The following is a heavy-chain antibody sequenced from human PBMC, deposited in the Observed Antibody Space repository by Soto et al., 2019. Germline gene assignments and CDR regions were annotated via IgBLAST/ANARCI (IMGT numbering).Heavy chain of an antibody. V-gene: IGHV4-4*02. CDR1: GGTVASSHL. D-gene: IGHD2-21*02. J-gene: IGHJ5*02. CDR2: VYHTGDT. CDR3: AREIVTAGGNNYFDP. Sequence: PSETLSLTCGVSGGTVASSHLWSCVRQSPGRGLDWIGNVYHTGDTNFNPSLQSRVTFSVDKSNNQFSLRLTSVTAADTAVYFCAREIVTAGGNNYFDPWGPGTLVTVYS.